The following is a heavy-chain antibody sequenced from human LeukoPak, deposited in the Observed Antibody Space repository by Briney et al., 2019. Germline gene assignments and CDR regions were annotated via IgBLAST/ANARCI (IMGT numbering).Heavy chain of an antibody. V-gene: IGHV4-59*01. D-gene: IGHD3-3*01. Sequence: SETLSLTCTVSGGSISGYYWSWIRQPPGKGLEWIGYIYYSGSTNYNPSLKSRVTISVDTSRTQFSLKLSSVTAADTAVYYCASSTRFGVVDYWGQGILVTVSS. CDR2: IYYSGST. J-gene: IGHJ4*02. CDR3: ASSTRFGVVDY. CDR1: GGSISGYY.